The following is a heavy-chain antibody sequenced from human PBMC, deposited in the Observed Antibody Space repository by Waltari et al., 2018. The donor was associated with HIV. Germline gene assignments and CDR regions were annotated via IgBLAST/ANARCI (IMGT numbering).Heavy chain of an antibody. CDR3: ARERYYESSGYYYERSDDFDD. J-gene: IGHJ4*02. V-gene: IGHV4-61*02. Sequence: QVQLQESGPGLVKPSQTLSLTCTVSGGSISSGSYYWSWIRQPAGKGLEWIWRIYTRGSTNNNPSIKSGVTISVDTYKNQFSLKLSSVTAADTAVYYWARERYYESSGYYYERSDDFDDWGQGTLVTVSS. CDR2: IYTRGST. CDR1: GGSISSGSYY. D-gene: IGHD3-22*01.